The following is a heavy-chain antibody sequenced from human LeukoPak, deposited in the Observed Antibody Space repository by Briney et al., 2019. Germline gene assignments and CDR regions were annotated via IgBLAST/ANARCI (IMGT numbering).Heavy chain of an antibody. CDR1: GGSISSYY. Sequence: PSETLSLTCTVSGGSISSYYWSWIRQPPGKGLEWIGYIYYSGSTNYNPSLKSRVTISVDTSTNQFSLKLSSVTAADTAVYYCVGGVRPSLIDYWGQGTLVTVSS. V-gene: IGHV4-59*01. J-gene: IGHJ4*02. D-gene: IGHD3-10*01. CDR2: IYYSGST. CDR3: VGGVRPSLIDY.